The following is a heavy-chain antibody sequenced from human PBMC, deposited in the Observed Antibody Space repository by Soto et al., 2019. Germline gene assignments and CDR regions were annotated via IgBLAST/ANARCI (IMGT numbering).Heavy chain of an antibody. CDR3: ARDGPVGYCSGGSCYSFCDY. CDR1: GFTFSSYW. V-gene: IGHV3-7*01. CDR2: IKQDGSEK. D-gene: IGHD2-15*01. J-gene: IGHJ4*02. Sequence: GGSLRLSCAASGFTFSSYWMSWVRQAPGKGLEWVANIKQDGSEKYYVDSVKGRFTISRDNAKNSLYLQMNSLRAEDTAVYYCARDGPVGYCSGGSCYSFCDYWGQGTLVTVSS.